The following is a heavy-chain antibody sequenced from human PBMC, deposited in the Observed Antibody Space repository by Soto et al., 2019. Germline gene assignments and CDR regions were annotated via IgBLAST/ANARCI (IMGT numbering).Heavy chain of an antibody. CDR2: ISTGGGNT. Sequence: GGSLRLSCAASGFSFSSCAMSWVRQAPGKGLEWVSVISTGGGNTNYADSVKGRFTISRDNSKNTLYLQMNSLRSDDTAVYYCARDQYYDSSGPSRARAFDIWGQGTMVTVSS. V-gene: IGHV3-23*01. D-gene: IGHD3-22*01. J-gene: IGHJ3*02. CDR1: GFSFSSCA. CDR3: ARDQYYDSSGPSRARAFDI.